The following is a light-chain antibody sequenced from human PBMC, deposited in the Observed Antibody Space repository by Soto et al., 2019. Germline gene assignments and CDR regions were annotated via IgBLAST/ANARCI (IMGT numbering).Light chain of an antibody. CDR1: QSISSW. CDR2: DAS. CDR3: QQYRSYPRT. J-gene: IGKJ1*01. Sequence: IQMTPSLSTLSASVGDRVTITCRASQSISSWLAWYQQKPGKAPKVLIYDASSLESGVPSRFSGSGSGTEFTLTISSLQPDDFATYFCQQYRSYPRTFGQGTKVDIK. V-gene: IGKV1-5*01.